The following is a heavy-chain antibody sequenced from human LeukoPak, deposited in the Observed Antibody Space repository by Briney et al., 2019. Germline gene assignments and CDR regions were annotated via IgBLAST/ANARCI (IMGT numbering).Heavy chain of an antibody. V-gene: IGHV4-39*01. Sequence: SGTLSLTCTVSGGSISSSSYYWGWIRQPPGKGLEWIGSIYYSGSTYYNPSLKSRVTISVDTSKNQFSLKLSSVTAADTAVYYCARRERAQNFDYWGQGTLVTVSS. J-gene: IGHJ4*02. CDR2: IYYSGST. CDR3: ARRERAQNFDY. CDR1: GGSISSSSYY.